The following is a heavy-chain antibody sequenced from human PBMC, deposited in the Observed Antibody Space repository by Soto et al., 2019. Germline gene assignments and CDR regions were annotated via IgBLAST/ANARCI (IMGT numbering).Heavy chain of an antibody. D-gene: IGHD2-2*01. Sequence: GGSLTLSCAASGFTFDDYGISSVRQATGKGLEWVSGINWNGGSTGYADAVKGRFTISRDNAKNSLYLQMNSLRAEDTDVYYCAISYCISHSCSDAGPFDHWGQGTLVTVAS. CDR3: AISYCISHSCSDAGPFDH. CDR1: GFTFDDYG. V-gene: IGHV3-20*04. CDR2: INWNGGST. J-gene: IGHJ4*02.